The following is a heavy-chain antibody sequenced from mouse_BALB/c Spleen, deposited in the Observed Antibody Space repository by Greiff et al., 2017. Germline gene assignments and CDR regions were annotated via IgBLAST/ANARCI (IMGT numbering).Heavy chain of an antibody. D-gene: IGHD2-1*01. CDR2: ISSGGSYT. J-gene: IGHJ3*01. CDR1: GFTFSSYA. V-gene: IGHV5-9-4*01. CDR3: ARQDGNGGWFAY. Sequence: EVNLVESGGGLVKPGGSLKLSCAASGFTFSSYAMSWVRQSPEKRLEWVAEISSGGSYTYYPDTVTGRFTISRDNAKNTLYLEMSSLRSEDTAMYYCARQDGNGGWFAYWGQGTLVTVSA.